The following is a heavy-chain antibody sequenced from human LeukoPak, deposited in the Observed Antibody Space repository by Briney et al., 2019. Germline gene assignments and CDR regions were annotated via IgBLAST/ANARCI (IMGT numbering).Heavy chain of an antibody. J-gene: IGHJ4*02. CDR1: GYSFTSYW. CDR2: MYPGDSDT. Sequence: GESLKISCKGSGYSFTSYWIGWVRQMPGKDLEWMGIMYPGDSDTRYSPSFQGHVTISADNSISTAYLQWSSLKASDTAIYYCARHEVTVAGSFDYWGQGTLVTVSS. CDR3: ARHEVTVAGSFDY. D-gene: IGHD6-13*01. V-gene: IGHV5-51*01.